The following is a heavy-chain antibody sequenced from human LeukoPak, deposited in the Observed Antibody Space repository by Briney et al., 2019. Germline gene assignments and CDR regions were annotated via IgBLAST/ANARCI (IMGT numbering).Heavy chain of an antibody. D-gene: IGHD2-15*01. J-gene: IGHJ4*02. CDR3: ARRHCSGGSCYLDY. Sequence: GGSLRLSCAASGFIVSSNTMTWVRQSPGKGLEWVSIIFSGGSTYYTDSVKGRFTLSRDNSKNTLYLRMNSLRAEDTAIYYCARRHCSGGSCYLDYWGQGSLVTVSS. CDR2: IFSGGST. CDR1: GFIVSSNT. V-gene: IGHV3-53*01.